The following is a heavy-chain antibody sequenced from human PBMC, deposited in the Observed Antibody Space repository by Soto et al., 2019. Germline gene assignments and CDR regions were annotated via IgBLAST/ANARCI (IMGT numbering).Heavy chain of an antibody. D-gene: IGHD3-10*01. CDR2: ISSSSSYI. J-gene: IGHJ4*02. CDR3: ARDISGEYYFDY. V-gene: IGHV3-21*01. Sequence: GXSLRLSCAASGFTFIRYSMNWVRQAPGKGLEWVSSISSSSSYIYYADSVKGRFTISRDNAKNSLYLQMNSLRAEDTAVYYCARDISGEYYFDYWGQGTLVTVSA. CDR1: GFTFIRYS.